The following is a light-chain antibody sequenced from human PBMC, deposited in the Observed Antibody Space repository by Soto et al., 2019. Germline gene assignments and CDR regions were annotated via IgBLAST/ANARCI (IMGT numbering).Light chain of an antibody. Sequence: EIVLTQSPATLSLSPGERATLSCRASQSVSSYLAWYQQKPGQAPRLLIYDASNRATGIPARFSGSGSGTDFTLTISRLEPEDFAVYYCQQRSNWPPGLTCGGGTKVEIK. J-gene: IGKJ4*01. CDR2: DAS. CDR1: QSVSSY. V-gene: IGKV3-11*01. CDR3: QQRSNWPPGLT.